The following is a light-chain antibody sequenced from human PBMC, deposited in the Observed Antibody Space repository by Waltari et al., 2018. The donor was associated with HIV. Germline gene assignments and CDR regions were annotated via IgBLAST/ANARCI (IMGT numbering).Light chain of an antibody. CDR3: QSFDNSLNGYV. J-gene: IGLJ1*01. V-gene: IGLV1-40*01. CDR2: ANS. Sequence: QSVLTQPPSVSGAPGQRVTISCTGSSSNIGSNFDVHWYQLPPGSAPKLLIFANSNRPSWFPARFSAYKSATSASLAISGLQPEDEAEYYCQSFDNSLNGYVFGTGTTVIVL. CDR1: SSNIGSNFD.